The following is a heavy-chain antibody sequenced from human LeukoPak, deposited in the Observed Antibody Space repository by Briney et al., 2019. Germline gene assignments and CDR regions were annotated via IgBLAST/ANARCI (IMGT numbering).Heavy chain of an antibody. J-gene: IGHJ2*01. D-gene: IGHD6-19*01. CDR2: IYYSGST. CDR1: GGSISSGGYY. CDR3: ARDLGQWLVRYFDL. Sequence: SETLSLTCTVSGGSISSGGYYWSWIRQHPGKGLEWIGYIYYSGSTYYNPSLKSRVTISVDTSKNQFSLKLSSVTAADTAVYYCARDLGQWLVRYFDLWGRGTLVTVSS. V-gene: IGHV4-31*03.